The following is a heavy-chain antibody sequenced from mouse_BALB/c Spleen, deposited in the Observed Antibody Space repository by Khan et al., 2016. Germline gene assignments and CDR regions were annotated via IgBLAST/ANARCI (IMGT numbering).Heavy chain of an antibody. Sequence: EVQLVESGPGLVKPSQSLSLTCTVTGYSITSDYAWNWIRQFPGNKLEWMGYISYSGSTSYNPSLKSRISITRDTSKNQFFLQLNSVTTEDTATYYCARFITTVVAYYFDYWGQGTTLTVSS. CDR3: ARFITTVVAYYFDY. CDR1: GYSITSDYA. J-gene: IGHJ2*01. CDR2: ISYSGST. D-gene: IGHD1-1*01. V-gene: IGHV3-2*02.